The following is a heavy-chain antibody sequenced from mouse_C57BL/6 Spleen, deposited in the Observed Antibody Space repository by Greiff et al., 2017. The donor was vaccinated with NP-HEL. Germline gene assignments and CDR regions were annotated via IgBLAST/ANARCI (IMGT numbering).Heavy chain of an antibody. CDR2: ISYDGSN. D-gene: IGHD4-1*01. CDR1: GYSITSGYY. CDR3: ARKELGIDY. V-gene: IGHV3-6*01. J-gene: IGHJ2*01. Sequence: EVKLQQSGPGLVKPSQSLSLTCSVTGYSITSGYYWNWIRQFPGNKLEWMGYISYDGSNNYNPSLKNRISIPRDTSKNQFFLKLNSVTTEDTATYYCARKELGIDYWGQGTTLTVSS.